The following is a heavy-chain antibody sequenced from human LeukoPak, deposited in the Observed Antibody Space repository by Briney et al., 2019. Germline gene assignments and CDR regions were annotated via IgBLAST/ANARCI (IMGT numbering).Heavy chain of an antibody. CDR3: ARGGWDYFDY. J-gene: IGHJ4*02. Sequence: GGSLRLSCAASGFTFSSYWMSWVRQAPGKGLEWVAKIKQDGGEKYYVDSVKGRFTISRDNAKNSLYLQMNSLRVEDTAVYYCARGGWDYFDYWGQGTLVAVSS. D-gene: IGHD6-19*01. CDR1: GFTFSSYW. V-gene: IGHV3-7*04. CDR2: IKQDGGEK.